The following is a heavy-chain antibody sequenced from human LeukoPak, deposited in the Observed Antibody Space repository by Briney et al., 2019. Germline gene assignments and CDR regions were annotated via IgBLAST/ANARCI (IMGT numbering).Heavy chain of an antibody. CDR1: GFTFSHYW. CDR3: AGGGAAAGTDAFDI. V-gene: IGHV3-7*02. J-gene: IGHJ3*02. CDR2: IKPDGSYN. Sequence: GGSLRLSCAASGFTFSHYWMSWVRQAPGKGLEWVATIKPDGSYNDYVDSVKGRFTISRDNAKKSLYLQMNSLRAEDTAVYYCAGGGAAAGTDAFDIWGQGTMVTVSS. D-gene: IGHD6-13*01.